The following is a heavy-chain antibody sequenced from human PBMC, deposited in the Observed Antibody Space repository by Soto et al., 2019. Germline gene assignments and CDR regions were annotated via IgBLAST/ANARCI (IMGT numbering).Heavy chain of an antibody. CDR1: GYTFTGYY. J-gene: IGHJ5*02. D-gene: IGHD2-2*01. V-gene: IGHV1-2*04. Sequence: ASVKVSCKASGYTFTGYYMHWVRQAPGQGLEWMGWINPNSGGTNYAQKFQGWVTMTRDTSISTAYMELSRLRSDDTAVYYCARGDIPSRDNCSSTSCSNWFDPWGQGTLVTVSS. CDR2: INPNSGGT. CDR3: ARGDIPSRDNCSSTSCSNWFDP.